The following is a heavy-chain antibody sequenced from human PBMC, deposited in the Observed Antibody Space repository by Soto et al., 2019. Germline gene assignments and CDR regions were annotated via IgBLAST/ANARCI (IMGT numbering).Heavy chain of an antibody. CDR3: ARSIVVVPALDY. D-gene: IGHD2-21*02. V-gene: IGHV1-8*01. CDR1: GDTFTSYD. CDR2: MNPNSGNT. Sequence: ASVKVSCKASGDTFTSYDINWVRQATGQGLEWMGWMNPNSGNTGYVQKFQGRVTITRDTYESTAYMELSSLRSEDTAVYYCARSIVVVPALDYWGQGTLVTVSS. J-gene: IGHJ4*02.